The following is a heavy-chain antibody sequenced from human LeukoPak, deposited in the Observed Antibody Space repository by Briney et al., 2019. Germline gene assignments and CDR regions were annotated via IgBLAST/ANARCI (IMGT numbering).Heavy chain of an antibody. J-gene: IGHJ5*02. CDR1: GYTFTGHY. CDR3: ARKQGFGIMVTFGGVSWFDP. Sequence: GASVKVSCKASGYTFTGHYMHWVRQAPGQGLEWMGWINPNSGGTNYAQKFQGRVTMTRDTSISTAYMELSRLRSDDTAVYYCARKQGFGIMVTFGGVSWFDPWGQGTLVTVSS. D-gene: IGHD3-16*01. V-gene: IGHV1-2*02. CDR2: INPNSGGT.